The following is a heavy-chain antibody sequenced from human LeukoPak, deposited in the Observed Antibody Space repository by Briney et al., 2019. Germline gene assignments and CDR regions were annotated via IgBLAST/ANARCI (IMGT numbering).Heavy chain of an antibody. CDR3: ARGAGVHVHAFDI. V-gene: IGHV4-4*07. CDR2: IYTGGSP. Sequence: SETLSLTCTVSGGSISSYYWSWIRQPAGKGLEWIGRIYTGGSPNYNPSLKSRVTMSVDTSKNQFSLRLSSVTAADTAVYYCARGAGVHVHAFDIWGQGTMVTVSS. D-gene: IGHD5/OR15-5a*01. J-gene: IGHJ3*02. CDR1: GGSISSYY.